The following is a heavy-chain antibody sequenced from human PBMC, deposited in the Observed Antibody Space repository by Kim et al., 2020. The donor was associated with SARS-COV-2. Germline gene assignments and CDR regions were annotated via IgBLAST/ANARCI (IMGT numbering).Heavy chain of an antibody. CDR1: GFTFSSYS. CDR2: ISSSSTI. CDR3: ARPYYDILTGYYTY. Sequence: GGSLRLSCAASGFTFSSYSMNWVRQAPGKGLEWVSYISSSSTIYYADSVKGRFTISRDNAKNSLYLQMNSLRDEDTAVYYCARPYYDILTGYYTYWGQGT. J-gene: IGHJ4*02. V-gene: IGHV3-48*02. D-gene: IGHD3-9*01.